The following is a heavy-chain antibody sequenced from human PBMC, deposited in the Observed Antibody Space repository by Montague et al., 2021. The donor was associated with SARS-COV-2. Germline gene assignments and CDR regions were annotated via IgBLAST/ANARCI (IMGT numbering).Heavy chain of an antibody. J-gene: IGHJ4*02. CDR3: ASSSGYSYGYYFDY. CDR1: GGSISSYY. CDR2: IYYSGST. D-gene: IGHD5-18*01. Sequence: SETLSLTCTVSGGSISSYYWSWIRQPPGKGLEWIGYIYYSGSTNYNPSLKGRVTISVDTSKNQFSLKLSSVTAADTAVYYCASSSGYSYGYYFDYWGRGTLVTVSS. V-gene: IGHV4-59*01.